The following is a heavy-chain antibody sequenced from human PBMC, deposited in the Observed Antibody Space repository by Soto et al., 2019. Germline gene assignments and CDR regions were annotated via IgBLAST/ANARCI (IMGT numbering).Heavy chain of an antibody. CDR3: AKGGRQWLVTSDFNY. D-gene: IGHD6-19*01. CDR1: GFTFSDYA. Sequence: VQLVESGGGVVQPGRSLRLSCAASGFTFSDYAMHWVRQAPGKGLEWVAVVSHDGRNTHYADSVKGRFTISRDSSKNPVSLERTSRRAEDTAVYYCAKGGRQWLVTSDFNYWGQGALVTVSS. CDR2: VSHDGRNT. V-gene: IGHV3-30*18. J-gene: IGHJ4*02.